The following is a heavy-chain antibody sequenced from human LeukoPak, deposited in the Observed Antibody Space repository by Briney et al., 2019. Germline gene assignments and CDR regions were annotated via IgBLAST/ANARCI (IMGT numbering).Heavy chain of an antibody. J-gene: IGHJ4*02. Sequence: GGSLRLSCAASGFTFSSYSMNWVRQAPGKGLEWVSSISSSSSYIYYADSVKGRFTISRDNAKNSLYLQMNSLRAEDTAVYYCASNPYDSSGYYGYWGQGTLVTVSS. CDR3: ASNPYDSSGYYGY. D-gene: IGHD3-22*01. V-gene: IGHV3-21*01. CDR1: GFTFSSYS. CDR2: ISSSSSYI.